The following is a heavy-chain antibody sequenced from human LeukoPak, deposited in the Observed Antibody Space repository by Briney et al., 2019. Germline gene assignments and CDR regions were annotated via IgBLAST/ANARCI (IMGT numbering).Heavy chain of an antibody. CDR3: ARGLQQPANYYYGMDV. Sequence: SETLSLTCAVYGGSFSGYYWSWIRQPPGKGLEWIGEINHSGSTNYNPSLKSRVTISVDTSKNQFSLKLSSVTAADTAGYYCARGLQQPANYYYGMDVWGQGTTVTVSS. D-gene: IGHD6-13*01. V-gene: IGHV4-34*01. J-gene: IGHJ6*02. CDR1: GGSFSGYY. CDR2: INHSGST.